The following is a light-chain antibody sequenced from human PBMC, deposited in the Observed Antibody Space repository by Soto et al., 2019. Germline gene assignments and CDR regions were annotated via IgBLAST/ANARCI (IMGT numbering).Light chain of an antibody. CDR3: QQTYIAPLT. V-gene: IGKV1-5*03. J-gene: IGKJ5*01. Sequence: DIQITQSPSTLSASVGDRVTITCRASQSVNRWLAWYQQKPGKAPKLLIYETSSLESGVPSRFSASGSGTDFTLTISSLQPEDFATYYCQQTYIAPLTFGQGTRLEI. CDR2: ETS. CDR1: QSVNRW.